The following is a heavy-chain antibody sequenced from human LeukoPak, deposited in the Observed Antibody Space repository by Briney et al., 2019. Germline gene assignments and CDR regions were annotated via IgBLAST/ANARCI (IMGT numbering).Heavy chain of an antibody. CDR3: ARPDYGDYILGYYYYMDV. J-gene: IGHJ6*03. CDR2: INWNGGST. D-gene: IGHD4-17*01. V-gene: IGHV3-20*04. CDR1: GFTFDDYG. Sequence: GGSLRLSCAASGFTFDDYGMSWVRQAPGKGLEWVSGINWNGGSTGYADSVKGRFTISRDNAKNSLYLQMNSLRAGDTVVYYCARPDYGDYILGYYYYMDVWGKGTTVTVSS.